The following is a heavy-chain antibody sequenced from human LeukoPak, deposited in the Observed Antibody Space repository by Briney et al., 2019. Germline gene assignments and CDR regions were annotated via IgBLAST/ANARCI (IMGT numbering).Heavy chain of an antibody. CDR2: INHSGST. D-gene: IGHD3-16*01. V-gene: IGHV4-34*01. Sequence: SETLSLTCAVYGGSFSGYYWSWIRQPPGKGLEWIGEINHSGSTNYNPSLKSRVTISVDTSKNQFSLKLSSVTAADTAVYYCARRPWGGYYYYMDVWGKGTTVTVSS. CDR3: ARRPWGGYYYYMDV. CDR1: GGSFSGYY. J-gene: IGHJ6*03.